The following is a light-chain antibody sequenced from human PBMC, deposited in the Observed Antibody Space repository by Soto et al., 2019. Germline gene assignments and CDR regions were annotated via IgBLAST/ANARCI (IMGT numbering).Light chain of an antibody. J-gene: IGKJ3*01. CDR2: AAS. CDR3: QQYYSYPPT. CDR1: QGISSY. V-gene: IGKV1-8*01. Sequence: AIRMTQSPSSFSASTGDRVTITCRASQGISSYLAWYQQKPGKAPKLLIYAASTLQSGVPSRFSGSGSGTDFPLTLSCLQSEDFATYYCQQYYSYPPTFGPGPKVDIK.